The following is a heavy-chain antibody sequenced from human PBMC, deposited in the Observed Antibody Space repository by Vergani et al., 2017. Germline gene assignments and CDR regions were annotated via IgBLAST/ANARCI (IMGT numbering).Heavy chain of an antibody. CDR2: INSDGSST. J-gene: IGHJ6*02. D-gene: IGHD6-13*01. V-gene: IGHV3-74*01. Sequence: EVQLVESGGGLVQPGGSLRLSCAASGFTFSSYWMHWVRQAPGKGLVWVSRINSDGSSTSYADSVKGRFTISRDNAKNTLYLQMNSLRAEDTAVYYCARDTGYSSSWMRHYYGMDVWGQGTTVTVSS. CDR1: GFTFSSYW. CDR3: ARDTGYSSSWMRHYYGMDV.